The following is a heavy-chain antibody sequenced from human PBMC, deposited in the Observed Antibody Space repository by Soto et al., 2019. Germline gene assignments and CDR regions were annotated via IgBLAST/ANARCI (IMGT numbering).Heavy chain of an antibody. J-gene: IGHJ3*01. CDR2: INWNGGST. CDR1: GFTFDDYG. V-gene: IGHV3-20*04. CDR3: GRDFIEDPQHKGGAFDS. Sequence: EVQLVESGGGVVRPGGSLRLSCAASGFTFDDYGMSWVRQAPGKGLEWVSGINWNGGSTGYADSVKGRFTISRDNAKNSLYIQKNSLRAENTALYYCGRDFIEDPQHKGGAFDSWAKGTMVTVSS. D-gene: IGHD1-1*01.